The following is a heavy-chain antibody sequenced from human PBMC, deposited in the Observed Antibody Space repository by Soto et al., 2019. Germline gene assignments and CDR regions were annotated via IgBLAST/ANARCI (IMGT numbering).Heavy chain of an antibody. CDR1: GGSISSNNKY. CDR2: IYYSGST. V-gene: IGHV4-39*01. CDR3: ARYVGGSYSPIDY. J-gene: IGHJ4*02. D-gene: IGHD1-26*01. Sequence: QLQLQEAGPGMVKPSETLFLTCTVSGGSISSNNKYWGWIRQPPGKGLEWIGSIYYSGSTYYNPSLKSRVTISVDTSKNQFSLKLSSVTAADTALYCCARYVGGSYSPIDYWGQGTLVSVSS.